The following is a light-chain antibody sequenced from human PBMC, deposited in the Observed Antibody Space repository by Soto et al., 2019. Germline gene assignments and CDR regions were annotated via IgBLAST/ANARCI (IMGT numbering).Light chain of an antibody. CDR3: ASYTTSSTNV. CDR1: SSDVGGYSY. J-gene: IGLJ1*01. Sequence: QSVLTQPASVSGSPGQSIAISCTGTSSDVGGYSYVSWYQQQPGKAPKLVISDVSNRPSGVSDRFSGSKSGNTASLTISGLQTEDEADYYCASYTTSSTNVFGTWTKLTVL. V-gene: IGLV2-14*01. CDR2: DVS.